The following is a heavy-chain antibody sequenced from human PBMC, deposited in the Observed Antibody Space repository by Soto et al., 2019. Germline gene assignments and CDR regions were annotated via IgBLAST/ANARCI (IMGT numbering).Heavy chain of an antibody. J-gene: IGHJ4*02. V-gene: IGHV5-51*01. CDR1: WYSFTTYG. Sequence: PGEFLKVRWKVSWYSFTTYGIGFVLQMPGKGLEWMGIVYPGDSDTRYSPSFQGQVTMSADKSISTAYLQWSSLKASDTAMYYCARAGYSYGYDYWGQGTMVTVSS. D-gene: IGHD5-18*01. CDR3: ARAGYSYGYDY. CDR2: VYPGDSDT.